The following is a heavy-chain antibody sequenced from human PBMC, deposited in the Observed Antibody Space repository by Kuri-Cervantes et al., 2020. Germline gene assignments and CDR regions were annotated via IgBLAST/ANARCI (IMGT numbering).Heavy chain of an antibody. D-gene: IGHD6-19*01. V-gene: IGHV1-2*04. CDR3: ARVGWSDPNYYYYGMDV. CDR2: TNPNSGGT. J-gene: IGHJ6*02. CDR1: GYTFTGCY. Sequence: ASVKVSCKASGYTFTGCYMHWVRQAPGQGLEWMGWTNPNSGGTNYAQKFQGWVTMTRDTSISTAYMELSRLRSDDTAVYYCARVGWSDPNYYYYGMDVWGQGTTVTVSS.